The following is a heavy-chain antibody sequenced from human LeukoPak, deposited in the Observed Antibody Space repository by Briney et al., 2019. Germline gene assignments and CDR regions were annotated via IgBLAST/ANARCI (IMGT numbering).Heavy chain of an antibody. J-gene: IGHJ4*02. CDR2: ISSNGGGT. CDR3: ARGTELEWRLVDY. Sequence: GGSLRLSCAASGFTFRSYAMHWVRQAPGKGLEYVSGISSNGGGTYYADSVKGRFTISRDNSKNTLYLQMGSLRAEDMAVYYCARGTELEWRLVDYWGQGTLVTVSS. V-gene: IGHV3-64*02. D-gene: IGHD3-10*01. CDR1: GFTFRSYA.